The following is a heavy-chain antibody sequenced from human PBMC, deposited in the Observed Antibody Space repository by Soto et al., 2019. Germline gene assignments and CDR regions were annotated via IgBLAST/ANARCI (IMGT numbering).Heavy chain of an antibody. CDR2: IYPSDSDT. CDR3: ARHPDAYYGMDV. CDR1: GYPFSYFW. Sequence: PGESLKISCEGSGYPFSYFWIAWVRQMPGKGLEWMGIIYPSDSDTRYSPSFQGQVTISADRSINTAYLQWSSLKASDTAMYYCARHPDAYYGMDVWGQGTTVTV. V-gene: IGHV5-51*01. J-gene: IGHJ6*02.